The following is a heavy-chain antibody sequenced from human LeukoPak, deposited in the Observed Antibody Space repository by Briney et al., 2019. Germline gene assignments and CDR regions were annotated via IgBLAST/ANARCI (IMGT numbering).Heavy chain of an antibody. D-gene: IGHD6-13*01. CDR3: ARHVSSSWLAFDY. V-gene: IGHV3-48*01. Sequence: GGSLRLSCAASGFTFSSYSMNWVRQAPGKGLEWVSYISSSSSTIYYADSVKGRFTISRDNAKNSLYLQMNSLRAEDTAVYYCARHVSSSWLAFDYWGQGTLVTVSS. J-gene: IGHJ4*02. CDR2: ISSSSSTI. CDR1: GFTFSSYS.